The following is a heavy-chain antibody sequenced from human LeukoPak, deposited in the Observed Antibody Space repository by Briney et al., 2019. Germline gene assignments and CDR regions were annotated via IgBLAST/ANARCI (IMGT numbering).Heavy chain of an antibody. CDR2: ISSSGSTI. CDR1: GFTFSSYE. J-gene: IGHJ6*03. Sequence: HPGGSLRLSCAASGFTFSSYEMNWVRQAPGKGLEWVSYISSSGSTIYYADSVKGRFTISRDNAKNSLYLQMNSLRAEDTAVYYCARRRGYMDVWGKGTTATVSS. V-gene: IGHV3-48*03. CDR3: ARRRGYMDV. D-gene: IGHD5-12*01.